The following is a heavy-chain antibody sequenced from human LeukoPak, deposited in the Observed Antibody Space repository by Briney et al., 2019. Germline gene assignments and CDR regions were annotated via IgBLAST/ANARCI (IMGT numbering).Heavy chain of an antibody. CDR3: ARGGTHYYYYYMDV. D-gene: IGHD5-12*01. CDR1: GGSISSSSYY. V-gene: IGHV4-39*07. CDR2: IYYSGST. J-gene: IGHJ6*03. Sequence: SETLSLTCTVSGGSISSSSYYWGWIRQPPGKGLEWIGSIYYSGSTYYNPSPKSRVTISVDTSKNQSSLKLTSVTAADTAVYYCARGGTHYYYYYMDVWGKGTTVTVSS.